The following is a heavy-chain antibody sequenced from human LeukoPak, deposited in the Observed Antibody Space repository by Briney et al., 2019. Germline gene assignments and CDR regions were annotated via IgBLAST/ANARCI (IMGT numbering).Heavy chain of an antibody. CDR1: GFTFSSYA. D-gene: IGHD3-22*01. CDR3: AKDTYYYDSSGYYYWQLLHSSDPKPTPFDY. CDR2: ISGSGGST. Sequence: GGSLGLSCAASGFTFSSYAMSWVRQAPGKGLEWVSAISGSGGSTYYADSVKGRFTISRDNSKNTLYLQMNSLRAEDTAVYYCAKDTYYYDSSGYYYWQLLHSSDPKPTPFDYWGQGTLVTVSS. V-gene: IGHV3-23*01. J-gene: IGHJ4*02.